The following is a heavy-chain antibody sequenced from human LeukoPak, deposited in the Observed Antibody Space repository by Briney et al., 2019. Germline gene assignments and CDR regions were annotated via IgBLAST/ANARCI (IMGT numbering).Heavy chain of an antibody. CDR2: ISGSGGST. CDR3: AKGRDYSGTYYMDV. J-gene: IGHJ6*03. CDR1: GFTFSSYA. V-gene: IGHV3-23*01. D-gene: IGHD4-11*01. Sequence: GGSLRLSCAASGFTFSSYAMSWVRQAPGKGLEWVSAISGSGGSTYYADSVKGRFTISRDNSKNTLYLQMNSLRAEDTAVYYCAKGRDYSGTYYMDVWGKGTTVTVSS.